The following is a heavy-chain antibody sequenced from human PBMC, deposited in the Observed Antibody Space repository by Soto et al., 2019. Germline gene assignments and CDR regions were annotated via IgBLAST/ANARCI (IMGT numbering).Heavy chain of an antibody. Sequence: SETLSLTCAVSGGSLSSSTRWSWVRQPPGKGLEWIGEIYDNGGTNYSPSLRSRVTLSLDKSKNQFSLTLKSVTAADTGIYYCASPWGSFLTGRADALDVWGHGTMVTVS. D-gene: IGHD3-9*01. CDR2: IYDNGGT. J-gene: IGHJ3*01. V-gene: IGHV4-4*02. CDR1: GGSLSSSTR. CDR3: ASPWGSFLTGRADALDV.